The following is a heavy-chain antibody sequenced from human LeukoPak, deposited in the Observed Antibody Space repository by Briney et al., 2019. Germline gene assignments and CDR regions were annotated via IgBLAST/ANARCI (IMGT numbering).Heavy chain of an antibody. CDR1: GGSISSSSYY. D-gene: IGHD1-26*01. CDR3: ARDVVVGATYRDY. Sequence: PSETLSLTCTVSGGSISSSSYYWGWIRQPPGKGLEWIGSIYYSGSTYYNPSLKSRVTISVDTSKNQFSLKLSSVTAADTAVYYCARDVVVGATYRDYWGQGTLVTVSS. J-gene: IGHJ4*02. CDR2: IYYSGST. V-gene: IGHV4-39*07.